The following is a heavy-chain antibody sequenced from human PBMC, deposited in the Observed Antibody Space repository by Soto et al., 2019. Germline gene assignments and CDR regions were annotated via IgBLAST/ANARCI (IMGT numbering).Heavy chain of an antibody. V-gene: IGHV4-59*08. D-gene: IGHD3-3*02. CDR2: IYYSGST. Sequence: PSETLSLTCTVSGGSISSYYWSWIRQPPGKGLEWIGYIYYSGSTNYNPSLKSRVTISVDTSKNQFSLKLSSVTAADTAVYYCARHAFLEWLFDYWGQGTLVTVSS. CDR1: GGSISSYY. J-gene: IGHJ4*02. CDR3: ARHAFLEWLFDY.